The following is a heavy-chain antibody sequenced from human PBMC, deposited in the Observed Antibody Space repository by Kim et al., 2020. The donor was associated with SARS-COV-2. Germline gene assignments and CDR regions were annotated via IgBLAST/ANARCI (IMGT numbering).Heavy chain of an antibody. D-gene: IGHD3-10*01. CDR2: INSDGSST. V-gene: IGHV3-74*01. Sequence: GGSLRLSCAASGFTFSSYWMHWVRQAPGKGLVWVSRINSDGSSTSYVDSVKGRFTISRDNAKNTLYLQMSSPRAEDTALYYCGRGRGDYFDYWGQGTLVTVSS. J-gene: IGHJ4*02. CDR3: GRGRGDYFDY. CDR1: GFTFSSYW.